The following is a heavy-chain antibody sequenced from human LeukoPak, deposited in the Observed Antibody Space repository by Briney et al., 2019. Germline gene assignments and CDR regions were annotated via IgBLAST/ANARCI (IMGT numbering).Heavy chain of an antibody. V-gene: IGHV3-23*01. J-gene: IGHJ4*02. Sequence: PGGSLRLSCAASGFTFSSYAMNWVRQAPGKGLEWISSISGSGDNTYYADSVKGRFTISRDNSRNTVYMQMSSLRTEDTAVYYCARDPRGPTTYDSSARDSLDYWGQGTLVTVSS. D-gene: IGHD3-22*01. CDR2: ISGSGDNT. CDR1: GFTFSSYA. CDR3: ARDPRGPTTYDSSARDSLDY.